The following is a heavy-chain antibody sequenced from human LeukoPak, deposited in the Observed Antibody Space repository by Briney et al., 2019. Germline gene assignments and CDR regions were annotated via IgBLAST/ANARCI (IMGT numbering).Heavy chain of an antibody. J-gene: IGHJ3*02. CDR3: ARRVGGYDSSGYYYEEAFDI. Sequence: GGSLRLSCAASGFTFSNYAMSWVRQAPGKGLEWVSAISGSGGSTYYADSVKGRFTISRDNSKNTLYLQMNSLRAEDTAVYYCARRVGGYDSSGYYYEEAFDIWGQGTMVTVSS. CDR2: ISGSGGST. V-gene: IGHV3-23*01. D-gene: IGHD3-22*01. CDR1: GFTFSNYA.